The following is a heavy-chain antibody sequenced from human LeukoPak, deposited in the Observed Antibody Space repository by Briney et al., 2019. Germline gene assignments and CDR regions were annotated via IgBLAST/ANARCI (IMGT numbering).Heavy chain of an antibody. J-gene: IGHJ2*01. Sequence: PSETLSLTCTVSGGSISSYYWSWIRQPPGKGLEWIGYIYYSGSTNYNPSLKSRVTISVDTSKNQFSLKLSSVTAAGTAVYYCARAFYGDYVWYFDLWGRGTLVTVSS. CDR3: ARAFYGDYVWYFDL. CDR2: IYYSGST. V-gene: IGHV4-59*01. D-gene: IGHD4-17*01. CDR1: GGSISSYY.